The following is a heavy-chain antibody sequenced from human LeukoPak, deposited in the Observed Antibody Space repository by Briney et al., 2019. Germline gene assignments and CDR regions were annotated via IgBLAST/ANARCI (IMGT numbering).Heavy chain of an antibody. V-gene: IGHV3-21*06. CDR2: ISSSSSYI. J-gene: IGHJ6*03. D-gene: IGHD1-26*01. CDR1: GFTFSRYS. Sequence: GSLRLSCAASGFTFSRYSMNWVRQAPGKGLEWVSSISSSSSYIYYADSVKGRFTISRDNARNSMYLQMNSLRDEDTAVYYCARCNLELLSTDYYYYYMDVWGKGTTVTISS. CDR3: ARCNLELLSTDYYYYYMDV.